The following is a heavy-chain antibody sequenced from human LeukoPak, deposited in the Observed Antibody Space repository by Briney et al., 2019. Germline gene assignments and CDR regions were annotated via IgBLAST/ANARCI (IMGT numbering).Heavy chain of an antibody. CDR2: IYTNGGA. V-gene: IGHV4-61*02. Sequence: SQTLSLTCTVSGGSVTSGNYYWNWIRQPAGKGLGWIGRIYTNGGASYNPSLKSRVTISIDASKNQFSLKLSSVTAADMAVYYCAREPPGYWGQGILVTVSS. J-gene: IGHJ4*02. CDR3: AREPPGY. CDR1: GGSVTSGNYY.